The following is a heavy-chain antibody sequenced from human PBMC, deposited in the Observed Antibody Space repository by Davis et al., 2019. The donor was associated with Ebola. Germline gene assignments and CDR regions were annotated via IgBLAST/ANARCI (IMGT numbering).Heavy chain of an antibody. CDR3: ARDNYWKLDY. J-gene: IGHJ4*02. CDR2: ILHGGSEK. D-gene: IGHD4-11*01. CDR1: GFTFSESW. V-gene: IGHV3-7*01. Sequence: PGGSLRLSCAASGFTFSESWMAWVRQAPGKGLEWLANILHGGSEKYSAGPVKGRFTISRDNARNSFYLQMNSLIVEDTAVYYCARDNYWKLDYWGQGILVTVSS.